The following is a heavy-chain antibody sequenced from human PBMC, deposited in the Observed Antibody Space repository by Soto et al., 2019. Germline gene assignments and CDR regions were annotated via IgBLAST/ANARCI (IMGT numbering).Heavy chain of an antibody. V-gene: IGHV3-33*01. D-gene: IGHD4-17*01. CDR1: GFTFSSYG. CDR3: ARDSYDYGDYDYYYYYMDV. Sequence: PGGSLRLSCAASGFTFSSYGMHWVRQAPGKGLEWVAVIWYDGSNKYYADSVKGRFTISRDNSKNTLYLQMNSLRAEDTAVYYCARDSYDYGDYDYYYYYMDVWGKGTTVTVSS. J-gene: IGHJ6*03. CDR2: IWYDGSNK.